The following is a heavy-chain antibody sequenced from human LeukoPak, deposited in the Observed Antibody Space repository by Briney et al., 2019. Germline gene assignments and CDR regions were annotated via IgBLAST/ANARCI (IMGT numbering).Heavy chain of an antibody. CDR3: AKDGGLWVSAHWGDS. V-gene: IGHV3-23*01. Sequence: GGSLRLSCAASGFTFSSYTMSWVRQAPGKGLEWLSTITTSDGNTYYADSVKGRFTVSRDNSKNTLFLQMNSLRAEDTAVYYCAKDGGLWVSAHWGDSWGRGTLVTVSS. CDR2: ITTSDGNT. CDR1: GFTFSSYT. D-gene: IGHD7-27*01. J-gene: IGHJ4*02.